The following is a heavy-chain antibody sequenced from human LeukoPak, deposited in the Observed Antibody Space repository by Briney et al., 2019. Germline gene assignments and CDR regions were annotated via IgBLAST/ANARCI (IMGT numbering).Heavy chain of an antibody. D-gene: IGHD3-3*02. V-gene: IGHV4-30-2*01. J-gene: IGHJ5*02. CDR3: ARGGRTSFFEDLQTSFDP. Sequence: SQTLSLTCTVSGGSISSGNYYWSWIRQPPGMGLEWIGYIYHSGSTHYNPSLKSRVTISIDRSKNQFSLKLNSVTAADTAVYYCARGGRTSFFEDLQTSFDPWGQGTLVTVSS. CDR2: IYHSGST. CDR1: GGSISSGNYY.